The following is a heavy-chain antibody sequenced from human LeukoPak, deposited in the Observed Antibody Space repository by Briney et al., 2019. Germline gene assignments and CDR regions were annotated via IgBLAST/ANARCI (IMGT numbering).Heavy chain of an antibody. V-gene: IGHV4-4*02. CDR3: ARQADNSGWYFDY. J-gene: IGHJ4*02. Sequence: SETQSLTCAVSGGSISSSNWWRWVRQPPGKGLEWIGEIYHSGSTNYNPSLESRVTISVDKSKNQFSLKLSSVTAADTAVYYCARQADNSGWYFDYWGQGTLVTVSS. CDR1: GGSISSSNW. D-gene: IGHD6-19*01. CDR2: IYHSGST.